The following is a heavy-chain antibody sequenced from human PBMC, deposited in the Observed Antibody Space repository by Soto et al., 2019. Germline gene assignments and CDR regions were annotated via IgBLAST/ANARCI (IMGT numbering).Heavy chain of an antibody. J-gene: IGHJ4*02. V-gene: IGHV4-4*02. CDR1: GASINTNW. CDR3: ARHIAVAGTGGFDY. Sequence: QVQLQESGPGLVKPSGTLSLTCAVSGASINTNWWRWVRQPPGKGLEGIGEVYHRGRTNYNPSLMGRVTRSVDKSSTQLSLQLSSVTAADTAVYYRARHIAVAGTGGFDYWGSGTRVTVSS. D-gene: IGHD6-19*01. CDR2: VYHRGRT.